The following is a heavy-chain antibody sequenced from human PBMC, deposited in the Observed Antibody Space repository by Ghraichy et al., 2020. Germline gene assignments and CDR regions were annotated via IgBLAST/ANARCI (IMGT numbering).Heavy chain of an antibody. V-gene: IGHV4-4*07. CDR2: IYTSGST. D-gene: IGHD3-22*01. Sequence: SETLSLTCTVSGGSISSYYWSWIRQPAGKGLEWIGRIYTSGSTNYNPSLKSRVTMSVDTSKNQFSLKLSSVTAADTAVYYCARVIRYDSSGPYWYFDLWGRGTLVTVSS. J-gene: IGHJ2*01. CDR1: GGSISSYY. CDR3: ARVIRYDSSGPYWYFDL.